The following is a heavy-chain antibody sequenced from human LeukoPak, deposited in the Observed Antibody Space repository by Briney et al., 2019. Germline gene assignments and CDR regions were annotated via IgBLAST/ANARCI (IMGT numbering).Heavy chain of an antibody. J-gene: IGHJ6*03. CDR1: GYTFTDYY. V-gene: IGHV1-69-2*01. Sequence: GATVKISCKVSGYTFTDYYMHWVQQAPGKGLEWMGLVDPEDGETIYAEKFQGRVTITADTSTDTAYMELSSLRSEDTAVYYCATERSGGTAMVRRYYYYMDVWGKGTTVTVSS. CDR2: VDPEDGET. CDR3: ATERSGGTAMVRRYYYYMDV. D-gene: IGHD5-18*01.